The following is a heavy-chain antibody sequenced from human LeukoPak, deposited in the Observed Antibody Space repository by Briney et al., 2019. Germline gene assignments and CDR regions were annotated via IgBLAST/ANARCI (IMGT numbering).Heavy chain of an antibody. J-gene: IGHJ4*03. D-gene: IGHD1-1*01. CDR3: ARGPTISETGYFDY. CDR1: GGSFSRYY. V-gene: IGHV4-34*01. Sequence: PSGTLSLTCAVYGGSFSRYYWSWIRQSPGKGLEWIAEIDHRGDTNYNPSVKSRVTISVDTSKNQFSLKVTSLTAADTAVYYCARGPTISETGYFDYWGQGTPVTVSS. CDR2: IDHRGDT.